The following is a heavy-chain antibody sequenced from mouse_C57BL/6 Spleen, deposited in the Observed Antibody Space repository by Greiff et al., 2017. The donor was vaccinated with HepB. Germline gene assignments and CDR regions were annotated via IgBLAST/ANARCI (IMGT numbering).Heavy chain of an antibody. CDR3: ARNHYSNPFAY. Sequence: VQLQQSGAELVRPGASVKLSCKASGYTFTDYYINWVKQRPGQGLEWIARIYPGSGNTYYNEKFKGKATLTAEKSSSTAYMQLSSLTSEDSAVYFCARNHYSNPFAYWGQGTLVTVSA. V-gene: IGHV1-76*01. CDR2: IYPGSGNT. J-gene: IGHJ3*01. CDR1: GYTFTDYY. D-gene: IGHD2-5*01.